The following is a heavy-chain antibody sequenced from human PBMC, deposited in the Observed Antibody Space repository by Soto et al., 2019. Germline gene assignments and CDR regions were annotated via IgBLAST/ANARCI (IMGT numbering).Heavy chain of an antibody. J-gene: IGHJ4*02. CDR2: INPKSGGT. CDR1: GYSFTDYH. CDR3: ARAVNIVVVPAAIAYYFDY. V-gene: IGHV1-2*04. D-gene: IGHD2-2*01. Sequence: ASVKVSCKASGYSFTDYHIHWVRQAPGQGLEWLGRINPKSGGTSTAQKFQGWVTMTTDTSTSTAYMELRSLRSDDTAVYYCARAVNIVVVPAAIAYYFDYWGQGTLVTVSS.